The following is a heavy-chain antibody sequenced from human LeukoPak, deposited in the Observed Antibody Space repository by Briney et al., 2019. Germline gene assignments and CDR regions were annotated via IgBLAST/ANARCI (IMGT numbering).Heavy chain of an antibody. Sequence: PSETLSLTCAVYGGSFSGYYWSWIRQPPGKGLEWIGEINHSGSTNYNPSLKSRVTISVDTSKNQFSLKLSSVTAADTAVYYCARGLPQMTTVTYYFDYWGQGTLVTVSS. J-gene: IGHJ4*02. CDR2: INHSGST. D-gene: IGHD4-17*01. CDR1: GGSFSGYY. V-gene: IGHV4-34*01. CDR3: ARGLPQMTTVTYYFDY.